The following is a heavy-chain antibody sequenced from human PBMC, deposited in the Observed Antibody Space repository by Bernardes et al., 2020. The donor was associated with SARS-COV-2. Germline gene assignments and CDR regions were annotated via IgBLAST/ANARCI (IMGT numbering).Heavy chain of an antibody. CDR1: GGSISSHY. CDR2: IYYSGST. V-gene: IGHV4-59*11. Sequence: SETLSLTCTVSGGSISSHYWSWIRQPPGKGLEWIGFIYYSGSTNYNPSLKSRVTILVDTSKNQLSLKLSSVTAADTAVYYCARHREITPITTFDSWGQGTLVTVSS. D-gene: IGHD3-3*01. J-gene: IGHJ4*02. CDR3: ARHREITPITTFDS.